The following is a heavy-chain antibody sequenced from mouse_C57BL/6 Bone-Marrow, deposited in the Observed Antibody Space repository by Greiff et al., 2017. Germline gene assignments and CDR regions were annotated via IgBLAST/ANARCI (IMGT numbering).Heavy chain of an antibody. V-gene: IGHV1-80*01. CDR2: IYPGDGDT. CDR3: ARWCAY. J-gene: IGHJ3*01. Sequence: QVQLQQSGAELVKPGASVTLSCKASGYAFSSYGMNWVKQTPGKGLEWIGPIYPGDGDTDYNGKFKGKATLTADKSSSTAYMQLSSLTSEDSAAFFCARWCAYWGQGTLVTVSA. CDR1: GYAFSSYG.